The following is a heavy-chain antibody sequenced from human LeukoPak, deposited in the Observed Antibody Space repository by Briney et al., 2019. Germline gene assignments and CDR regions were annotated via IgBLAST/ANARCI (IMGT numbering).Heavy chain of an antibody. J-gene: IGHJ5*02. D-gene: IGHD6-19*01. V-gene: IGHV4-4*07. Sequence: SETLSLTCTVSAGSISSFYWSWIRQPAGKGLEWIGRMEWIGRIYASGYTNYSPSLKSRVTTSIDTSKSQFSLKLNSVTAADTAVYYCAGISVTGGDWFDPWGQGTLVTVSS. CDR1: AGSISSFY. CDR2: IYASGYT. CDR3: AGISVTGGDWFDP.